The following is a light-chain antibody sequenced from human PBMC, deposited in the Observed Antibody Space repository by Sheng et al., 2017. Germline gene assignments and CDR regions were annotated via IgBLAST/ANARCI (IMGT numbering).Light chain of an antibody. V-gene: IGKV4-1*01. CDR3: QQYYTFRT. CDR2: WAS. CDR1: QSVLYSSNNKNY. Sequence: DIVMTQSPDSLAVSLGERATINCKSSQSVLYSSNNKNYLAWYQQKPRQPPKLLIYWASTRESGVPDRFSGSGSGTDFTLTISSLQAEDVAVYYCQQYYTFRTFGQGTKVEIK. J-gene: IGKJ1*01.